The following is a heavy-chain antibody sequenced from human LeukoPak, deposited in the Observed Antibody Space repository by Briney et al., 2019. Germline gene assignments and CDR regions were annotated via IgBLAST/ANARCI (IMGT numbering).Heavy chain of an antibody. V-gene: IGHV4-30-2*01. CDR1: GGSISSGGYY. Sequence: SETLSLTCNVSGGSISSGGYYWSWIRQPPGKGLEWIGYIYHSGSTYYNPSLKSRVTISVDRSKNQFSLELSSVTAADTAVYYCARAPYSSYGDYWGQGTLVTVAS. D-gene: IGHD3-22*01. J-gene: IGHJ4*02. CDR3: ARAPYSSYGDY. CDR2: IYHSGST.